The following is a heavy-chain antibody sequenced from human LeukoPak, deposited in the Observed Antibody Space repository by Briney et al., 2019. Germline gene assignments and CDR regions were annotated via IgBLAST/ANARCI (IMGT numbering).Heavy chain of an antibody. CDR1: GFTFSSYA. Sequence: GGSLRLSCAASGFTFSSYAMKWVRQAPGKGLEWVSGISTTDATTSYADSVKGRFTISRDDSKNTLYLQMNSLRAEDTAKYYCAKDISGYDSFDYWGQGTQVTVSS. D-gene: IGHD5-12*01. J-gene: IGHJ4*02. CDR3: AKDISGYDSFDY. CDR2: ISTTDATT. V-gene: IGHV3-23*01.